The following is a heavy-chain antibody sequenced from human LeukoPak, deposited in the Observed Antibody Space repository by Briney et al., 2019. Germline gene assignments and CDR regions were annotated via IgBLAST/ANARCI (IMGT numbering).Heavy chain of an antibody. CDR2: IYVSGNS. Sequence: KPSETLSLTCTVSGGSISSYYWRWIRQPPGKGLEWIGYIYVSGNSNYNPSLKSRVSISLDTSKNQVSLTLTSVTAADTAVYYCARHPFSSPFDHWGQGTLVAVSS. D-gene: IGHD2/OR15-2a*01. CDR1: GGSISSYY. J-gene: IGHJ4*02. V-gene: IGHV4-59*08. CDR3: ARHPFSSPFDH.